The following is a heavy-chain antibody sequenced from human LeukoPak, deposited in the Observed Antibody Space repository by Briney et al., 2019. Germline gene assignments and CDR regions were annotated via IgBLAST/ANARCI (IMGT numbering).Heavy chain of an antibody. D-gene: IGHD4-17*01. Sequence: GASVKVSCKASGYTFTEYYINWVRQAPGQGLEWMGWINPNSGGTNYAQKFQGRVTMTRDTSISTAYMELSGLRSDDTAVYYCARDASTVTTPYFDSWDQGTLATVSS. CDR3: ARDASTVTTPYFDS. CDR1: GYTFTEYY. V-gene: IGHV1-2*02. CDR2: INPNSGGT. J-gene: IGHJ4*02.